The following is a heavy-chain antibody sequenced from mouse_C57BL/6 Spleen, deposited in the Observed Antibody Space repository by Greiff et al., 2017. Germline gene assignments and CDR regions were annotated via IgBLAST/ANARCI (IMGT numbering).Heavy chain of an antibody. CDR1: GFTFSDAW. CDR2: IRNKANNHAT. V-gene: IGHV6-6*01. J-gene: IGHJ1*03. CDR3: TRLYYDYDVYFDV. Sequence: EVHLVESGGGLVQPGGSMKLSCAASGFTFSDAWMDWVRQSPEKGLEWVAEIRNKANNHATYYAESEKGRFTISRDDSKSSVYLQMNSLRAEDTGIYYCTRLYYDYDVYFDVWGTGTTVTVSS. D-gene: IGHD2-4*01.